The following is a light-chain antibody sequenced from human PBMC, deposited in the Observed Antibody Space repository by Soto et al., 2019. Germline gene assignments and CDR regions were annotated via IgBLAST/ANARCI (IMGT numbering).Light chain of an antibody. CDR2: GAS. Sequence: ENSLTQYPGTLSLSPGEGATLSCRASRGVSANYLAWYQQKPGQAPTLLIYGASIRAAGIPDRFSGSGSGTDFTLTIRRLEPEHFAVYYCQQYGSSPRTLGQGTKV. V-gene: IGKV3-20*01. CDR1: RGVSANY. J-gene: IGKJ1*01. CDR3: QQYGSSPRT.